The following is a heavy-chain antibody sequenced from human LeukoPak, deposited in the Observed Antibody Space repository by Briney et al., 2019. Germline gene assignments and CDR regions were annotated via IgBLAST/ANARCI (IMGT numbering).Heavy chain of an antibody. D-gene: IGHD2-15*01. Sequence: GGSLRLSCAASGFTVSSNYMSWVRQAPGKGLEWVSAISGSGGSTYYADSVKGRFTISRDNSKNTLYLQMNSLRAEDTAVYYCAKEDDIVVVVAAGFDYWGQGTLVTVSS. V-gene: IGHV3-23*01. CDR3: AKEDDIVVVVAAGFDY. J-gene: IGHJ4*02. CDR1: GFTVSSNY. CDR2: ISGSGGST.